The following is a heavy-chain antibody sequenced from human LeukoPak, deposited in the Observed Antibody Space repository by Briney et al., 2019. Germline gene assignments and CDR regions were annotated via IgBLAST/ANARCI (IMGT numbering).Heavy chain of an antibody. CDR2: IYYSGST. CDR1: GGSISSSPYY. V-gene: IGHV4-39*01. D-gene: IGHD6-19*01. CDR3: ARHASVDGNWPRPLDY. J-gene: IGHJ4*02. Sequence: PSETLSLTCTLSGGSISSSPYYWGWIPQPPGKGLEWIGNIYYSGSTYYNASLKTRVTISVDPSKNQFSLKLTSVTAADTAVYYCARHASVDGNWPRPLDYWGQGSLVTVSS.